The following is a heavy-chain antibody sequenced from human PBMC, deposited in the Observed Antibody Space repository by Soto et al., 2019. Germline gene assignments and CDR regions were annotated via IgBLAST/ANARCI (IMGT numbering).Heavy chain of an antibody. J-gene: IGHJ5*02. CDR1: GDSISTVDYF. D-gene: IGHD3-10*01. CDR2: IYKSATT. Sequence: PSETVSLTCSVSGDSISTVDYFWAWVRQPPGQALEYIGYIYKSATTYYNPSFESRVAISFDTSKSPFSLNVTSLTAADTAAYYCARDLGGSASLNWFDPRGQGTLVTVSS. CDR3: ARDLGGSASLNWFDP. V-gene: IGHV4-30-4*01.